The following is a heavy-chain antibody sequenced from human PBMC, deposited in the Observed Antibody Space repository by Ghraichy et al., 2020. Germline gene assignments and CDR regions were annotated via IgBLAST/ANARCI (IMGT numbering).Heavy chain of an antibody. J-gene: IGHJ5*02. Sequence: ASVKVSCKASGYTFTGYYIHWVRQAPGQGLEWMGWINPNSGGTNYAQKFQGRVTMTRDTSISTAYMELSRLRSDDTAVYYCARGRQQLVRWNWFDPWGQGTLVTVSS. CDR1: GYTFTGYY. CDR2: INPNSGGT. V-gene: IGHV1-2*02. CDR3: ARGRQQLVRWNWFDP. D-gene: IGHD6-13*01.